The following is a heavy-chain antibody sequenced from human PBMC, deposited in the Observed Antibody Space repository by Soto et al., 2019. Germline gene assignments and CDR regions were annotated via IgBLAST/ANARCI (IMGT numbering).Heavy chain of an antibody. CDR2: IYWDDDK. Sequence: QITLKESGPTLVKPTQTLTLTCTFSGFSLSTSGVGVGWIRQPPGKALEWLALIYWDDDKRYSPSLKSRLTITKDTSKNQVVRTMTNMDPVDTATYYCAHSPTVVMENWFDPWGQGTLVTVSS. CDR3: AHSPTVVMENWFDP. V-gene: IGHV2-5*02. CDR1: GFSLSTSGVG. D-gene: IGHD4-17*01. J-gene: IGHJ5*02.